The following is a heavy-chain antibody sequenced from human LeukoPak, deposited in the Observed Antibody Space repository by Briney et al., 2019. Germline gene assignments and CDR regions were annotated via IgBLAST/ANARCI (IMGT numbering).Heavy chain of an antibody. J-gene: IGHJ4*02. CDR2: ISAYNGNT. V-gene: IGHV1-18*01. D-gene: IGHD3-3*01. Sequence: EASVKVSCKASGYTFTSYGISWVRQAPGQGLEWMGWISAYNGNTNYAQKLQGRVTMTTDTSTSTAYMELRSLRSDDTAVYYCARAGNLWSGYYEVPDYWGQGTLVTVSS. CDR1: GYTFTSYG. CDR3: ARAGNLWSGYYEVPDY.